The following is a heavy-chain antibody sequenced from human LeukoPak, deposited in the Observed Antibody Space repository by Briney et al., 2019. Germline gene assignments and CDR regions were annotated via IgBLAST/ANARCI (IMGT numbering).Heavy chain of an antibody. J-gene: IGHJ5*02. Sequence: ASVKVSCKASGYTFTSYDINWVRQATGQGLEWMGWMNPNSGNTGYAQKFQGRVTMTRNTSISTAYMELSSLRSEDTAVYYCARGGSGWYGGYNWFDPWGREPWSPSPQ. D-gene: IGHD6-19*01. CDR1: GYTFTSYD. CDR2: MNPNSGNT. V-gene: IGHV1-8*01. CDR3: ARGGSGWYGGYNWFDP.